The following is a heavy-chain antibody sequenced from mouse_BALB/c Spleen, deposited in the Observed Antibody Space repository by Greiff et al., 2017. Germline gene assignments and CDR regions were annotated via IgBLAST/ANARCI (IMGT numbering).Heavy chain of an antibody. Sequence: DVKLVESGPGLVKPSQSLSLTCTVTGYSITSDYAWNWIRQFPGNKLEWMGYISYSGSTSYNPSLKSRISITRDTSKNQFFLQLNSVTTEDTATYYCARLRRRYYFDYWGQGTTLTVSS. J-gene: IGHJ2*01. D-gene: IGHD2-12*01. CDR2: ISYSGST. V-gene: IGHV3-2*02. CDR1: GYSITSDYA. CDR3: ARLRRRYYFDY.